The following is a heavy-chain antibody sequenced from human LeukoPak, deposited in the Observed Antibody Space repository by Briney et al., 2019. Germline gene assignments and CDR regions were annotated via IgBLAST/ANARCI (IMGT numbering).Heavy chain of an antibody. CDR2: ISYDGSNK. CDR1: GFTFSSYG. Sequence: GRSLRLSCAASGFTFSSYGMHWVRQAPGKGLGWVAVISYDGSNKYYADSVKGRFTISRDNSKNTLYLQMNSLRAEDTAVYYCAKDLGFGYYYYGMDVWGKGTTVTVSS. J-gene: IGHJ6*04. CDR3: AKDLGFGYYYYGMDV. D-gene: IGHD3-10*01. V-gene: IGHV3-30*18.